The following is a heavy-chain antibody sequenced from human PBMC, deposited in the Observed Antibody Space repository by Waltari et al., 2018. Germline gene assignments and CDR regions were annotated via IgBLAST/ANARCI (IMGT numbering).Heavy chain of an antibody. CDR3: ARSPSVLVVAALLS. J-gene: IGHJ5*02. CDR2: SIPIVGTA. D-gene: IGHD2-15*01. Sequence: QVQLVQSGAEVKKPGSSVKVSCKASGGTFSSYVISWVRQAPGQGLEWMGGSIPIVGTATYAQKVQGRVTITTDESTSTAYMELSSLRSEDTAVYYCARSPSVLVVAALLSWGQGTLVTVSS. CDR1: GGTFSSYV. V-gene: IGHV1-69*05.